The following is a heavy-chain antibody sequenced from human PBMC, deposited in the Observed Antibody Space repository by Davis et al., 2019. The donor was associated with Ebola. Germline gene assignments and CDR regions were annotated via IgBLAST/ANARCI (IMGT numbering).Heavy chain of an antibody. CDR2: ISSSGSTI. V-gene: IGHV3-48*03. D-gene: IGHD2-2*01. Sequence: GESLKISCAASGFTFSSYEMNWARQAPGKGLEWVSYISSSGSTIYYADSVKGRFTISRDNAKNSLYLQMNSLRAEDTAVYYCARDRGSSWIDGFDPWGQGTLVTVSS. CDR3: ARDRGSSWIDGFDP. J-gene: IGHJ5*02. CDR1: GFTFSSYE.